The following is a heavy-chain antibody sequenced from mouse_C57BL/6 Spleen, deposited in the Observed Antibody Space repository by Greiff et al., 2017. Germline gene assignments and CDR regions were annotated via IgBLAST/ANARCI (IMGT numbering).Heavy chain of an antibody. D-gene: IGHD1-1*01. CDR1: GFTFSSYT. CDR3: ASRYYGSSGWYFDV. Sequence: EVQLVESGGGLVKPGGSLKLSCAASGFTFSSYTMSWVRQTPEKRLEWVATISGGGGNTYYPDSVKGRFTISRDNAKNTLYLQMSSLRSEDTALYYCASRYYGSSGWYFDVWGTGTTVTVSS. J-gene: IGHJ1*03. V-gene: IGHV5-9*01. CDR2: ISGGGGNT.